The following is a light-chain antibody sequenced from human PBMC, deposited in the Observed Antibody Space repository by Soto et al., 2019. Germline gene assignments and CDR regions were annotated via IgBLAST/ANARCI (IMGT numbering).Light chain of an antibody. V-gene: IGKV3-20*01. CDR1: QCVSSSY. J-gene: IGKJ1*01. CDR2: GTS. CDR3: QQYGSAPPWT. Sequence: EIVLTQSPGTLSLSPGERATLSCRASQCVSSSYLAWYQQKPGQAPRLLIYGTSSRATGIPDRFSGSGSGTGLTLTVTRVEREDFAVYYCQQYGSAPPWTFGKGTKVEI.